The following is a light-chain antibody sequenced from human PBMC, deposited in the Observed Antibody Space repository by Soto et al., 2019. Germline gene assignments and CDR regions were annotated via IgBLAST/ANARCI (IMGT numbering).Light chain of an antibody. J-gene: IGKJ2*01. V-gene: IGKV2D-29*01. CDR1: QSLLQSDGKTY. CDR3: LQSAHLPRT. CDR2: EGS. Sequence: DVVMTQTPLSLSVTPGQSASISYKSSQSLLQSDGKTYLYWYLQRPGQPPQVLIYEGSNRFSGVPDRFSGSGSGTDFTLKISRVEAEDVGVYYCLQSAHLPRTFGQGTKLEIK.